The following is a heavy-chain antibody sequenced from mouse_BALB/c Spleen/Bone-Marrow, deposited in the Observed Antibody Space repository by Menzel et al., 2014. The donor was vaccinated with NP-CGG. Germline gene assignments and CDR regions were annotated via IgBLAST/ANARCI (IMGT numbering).Heavy chain of an antibody. V-gene: IGHV2-2*02. D-gene: IGHD4-1*01. CDR2: IWSGGST. Sequence: QVQLKHSGPGLVQPSQSLSITCTVSGFSFPNYGVHWVRQSPGKGLEWLGVIWSGGSTDYNAAFISRLSISKDNSKSQVFFKMNSLQVNDTAIYYCARNPVGRNCFDYWGQGTTLTVSS. J-gene: IGHJ2*01. CDR1: GFSFPNYG. CDR3: ARNPVGRNCFDY.